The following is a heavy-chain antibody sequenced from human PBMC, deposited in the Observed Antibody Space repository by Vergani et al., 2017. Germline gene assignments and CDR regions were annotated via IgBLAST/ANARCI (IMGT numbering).Heavy chain of an antibody. CDR3: ARDRRYCGSTSCPVVGWFDP. D-gene: IGHD2-2*01. J-gene: IGHJ5*02. CDR1: GFTFSSYG. Sequence: QVQLVESGGGVVQPGRSLRLSCAASGFTFSSYGMHWVRQAPGKGLEWVAVIWYDGSNKYYADSVKGRFTISRDNSKNTLYLQMNSLRAEDTAVYYCARDRRYCGSTSCPVVGWFDPWGQGTLVTVSS. V-gene: IGHV3-33*01. CDR2: IWYDGSNK.